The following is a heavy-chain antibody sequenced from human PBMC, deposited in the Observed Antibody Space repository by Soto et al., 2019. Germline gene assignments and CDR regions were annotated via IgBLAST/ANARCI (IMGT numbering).Heavy chain of an antibody. CDR3: ARDKIAAAGTLGY. Sequence: ASVKVSCKASGYTFTGYYMHWVRQAPGQGLEWMGWINPNSGGTNYAQKFQGWVTMTRDTSISSAYMELSRLRSDDTAVYYCARDKIAAAGTLGYWGQGTLVTVSS. CDR2: INPNSGGT. J-gene: IGHJ4*02. CDR1: GYTFTGYY. D-gene: IGHD6-13*01. V-gene: IGHV1-2*04.